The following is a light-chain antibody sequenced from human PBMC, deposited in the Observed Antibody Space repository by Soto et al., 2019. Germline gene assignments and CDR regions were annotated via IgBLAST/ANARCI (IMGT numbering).Light chain of an antibody. V-gene: IGKV3-20*01. CDR2: AAS. Sequence: EIVLTQSPGTLSLSPGERATLSCRASLSVSNSYLAWYQQKPGQAPRLLIYAASSRATGIPDRFSGSGSGTDFTLTISRLEPEDFAFYYCQQYRSSPWTFGQGTKVEIK. J-gene: IGKJ1*01. CDR3: QQYRSSPWT. CDR1: LSVSNSY.